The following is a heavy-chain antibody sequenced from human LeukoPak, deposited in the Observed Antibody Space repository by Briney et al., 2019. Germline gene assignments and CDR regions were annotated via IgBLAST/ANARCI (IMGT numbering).Heavy chain of an antibody. J-gene: IGHJ4*02. V-gene: IGHV4-59*08. CDR2: IYYSGST. CDR3: ARRGYYDSSGYYPYVIDY. D-gene: IGHD3-22*01. CDR1: GGSISSYY. Sequence: SETLSLTCTVSGGSISSYYWSWIRQPPGKGLEWIGYIYYSGSTNYNPSLKSRVTISVDTSKNQFSLKLSSVTAADTAVYYCARRGYYDSSGYYPYVIDYWGQGTLVTVSS.